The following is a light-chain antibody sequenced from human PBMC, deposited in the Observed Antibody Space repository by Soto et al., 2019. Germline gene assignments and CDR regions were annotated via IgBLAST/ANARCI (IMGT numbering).Light chain of an antibody. CDR2: GAS. CDR3: QQYGSSPPTT. CDR1: LSVSSNY. J-gene: IGKJ1*01. V-gene: IGKV3-20*01. Sequence: EIVLTQSPGTLSLSPGERATLSCRASLSVSSNYLAWYQQKPGQSPRLLISGASSRATGIPDRFSGSGSGTDFTLAISRLEPEDFAVYYCQQYGSSPPTTFGQGTKVEIK.